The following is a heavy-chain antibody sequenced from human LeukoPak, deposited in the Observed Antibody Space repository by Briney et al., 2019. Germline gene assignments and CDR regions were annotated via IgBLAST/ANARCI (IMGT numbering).Heavy chain of an antibody. Sequence: GGSLRLSCAASGFTFSGSSMHWVRKASGKGLEWVGRIRSKVNNYATVYAESVKGRFTISRDDSQNTAYLQMNSLKTEDTAVYYCMKALDCWGQGTLVTVSS. V-gene: IGHV3-73*01. J-gene: IGHJ4*02. CDR1: GFTFSGSS. CDR3: MKALDC. CDR2: IRSKVNNYAT.